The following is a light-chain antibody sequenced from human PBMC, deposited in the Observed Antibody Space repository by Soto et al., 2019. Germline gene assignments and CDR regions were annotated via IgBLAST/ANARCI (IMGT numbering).Light chain of an antibody. CDR2: SNN. CDR3: AAWDDSLNGWV. V-gene: IGLV1-44*01. J-gene: IGLJ3*02. CDR1: SSNIGSNT. Sequence: QSVLTQAPSASGTPGQRVTISCSGSSSNIGSNTVNWYQQLPGTAPKLLIYSNNQRPSGVPDRFSGSKSGTSASLAISGRQPEDEADYYCAAWDDSLNGWVFGGGTQLTVL.